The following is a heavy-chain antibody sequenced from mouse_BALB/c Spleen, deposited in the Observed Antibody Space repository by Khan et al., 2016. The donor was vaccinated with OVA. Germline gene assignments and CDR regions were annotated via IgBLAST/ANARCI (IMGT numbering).Heavy chain of an antibody. Sequence: EVQLVEPGGDLVKPGGSLKLPCAPSGFTFITYSMTWFRQTPDKRLDWVASISRGGDYTYNPNSVKVRFTIFRDKARNRLCLQLGDLESEDTAMYYCAEHLYGSFAYWGQGTLVTVSA. V-gene: IGHV5-6*01. D-gene: IGHD1-1*02. CDR1: GFTFITYS. CDR3: AEHLYGSFAY. CDR2: ISRGGDYT. J-gene: IGHJ3*01.